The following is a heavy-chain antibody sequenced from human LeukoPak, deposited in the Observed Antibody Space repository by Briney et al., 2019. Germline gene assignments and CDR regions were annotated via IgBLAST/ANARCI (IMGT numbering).Heavy chain of an antibody. Sequence: GEYLKISCKGSGYSFTSYWIGWVRQMRGKGLEWMGIIYPGDSDTRYSPSFQGQVTISADKSISTAYLQWSSLKASDTAMYYCARQRLCGGDCYSDDAFDIWGQGTMVTVSS. CDR1: GYSFTSYW. D-gene: IGHD2-21*02. CDR2: IYPGDSDT. CDR3: ARQRLCGGDCYSDDAFDI. J-gene: IGHJ3*02. V-gene: IGHV5-51*01.